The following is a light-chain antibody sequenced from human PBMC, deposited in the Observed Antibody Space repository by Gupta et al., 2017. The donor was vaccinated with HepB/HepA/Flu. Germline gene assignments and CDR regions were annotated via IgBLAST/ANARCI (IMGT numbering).Light chain of an antibody. CDR1: SSNIGNHY. J-gene: IGLJ1*01. CDR2: ENN. CDR3: ESSDSSLSVGV. V-gene: IGLV1-51*02. Sequence: QSVLTQPPSVSAAPGQKITISCSATSSNIGNHYFSWFQQLPGTAPKLLIYENNNRPSEIPDRFSGSKSGTSVTLTITGLQTGDEAEYYCESSDSSLSVGVFGGGTKLTVL.